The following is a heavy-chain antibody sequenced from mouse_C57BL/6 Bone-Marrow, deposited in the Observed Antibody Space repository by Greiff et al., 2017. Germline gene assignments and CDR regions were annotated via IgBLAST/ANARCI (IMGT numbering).Heavy chain of an antibody. CDR2: IHPNSGST. Sequence: QVQLKQPGAELVKPGASVKLSCKASGYTFTSYWMHWVKQRPGQGLEWIGMIHPNSGSTNYNEKFKSKATLTVDKSSSTAYMQLSSLTSEDSAVYYCARRSSGYWVDYWGQGTTLTVSS. CDR3: ARRSSGYWVDY. CDR1: GYTFTSYW. V-gene: IGHV1-64*01. D-gene: IGHD3-2*02. J-gene: IGHJ2*01.